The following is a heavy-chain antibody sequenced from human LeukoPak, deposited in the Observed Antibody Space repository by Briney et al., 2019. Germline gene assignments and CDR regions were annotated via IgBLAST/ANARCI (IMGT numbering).Heavy chain of an antibody. V-gene: IGHV3-23*01. J-gene: IGHJ4*02. CDR2: ISGSGSST. CDR3: AKGRRGYSYGWGVGY. D-gene: IGHD5-18*01. CDR1: GFTFSSYA. Sequence: GGSLRLSCAASGFTFSSYAMSWVRQAPGKGLDWVSAISGSGSSTYYADSVKGRFTISRDNSKNTLYLQMNSLRAEDTAVYYCAKGRRGYSYGWGVGYWGQGTLVTVSS.